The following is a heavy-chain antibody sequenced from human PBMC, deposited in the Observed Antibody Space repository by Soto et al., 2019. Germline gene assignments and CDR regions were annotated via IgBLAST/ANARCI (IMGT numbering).Heavy chain of an antibody. Sequence: GGSLRLSCAASGFTFSNAWMSWVRQAPGKGLEWVGRIKSKTDGGTTDYAAPVKGRFTISRDDSKNTLYLQMSSLKTEDTAVYYCTTTSIAAAGLVVYYYYMDVWGKGTTVTVSS. J-gene: IGHJ6*03. D-gene: IGHD6-13*01. V-gene: IGHV3-15*01. CDR2: IKSKTDGGTT. CDR1: GFTFSNAW. CDR3: TTTSIAAAGLVVYYYYMDV.